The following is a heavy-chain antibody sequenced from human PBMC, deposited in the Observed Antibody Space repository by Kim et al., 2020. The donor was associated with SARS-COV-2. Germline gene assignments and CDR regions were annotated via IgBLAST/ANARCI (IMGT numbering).Heavy chain of an antibody. CDR3: ARQRAVADAFDI. CDR1: GDSISNYY. V-gene: IGHV4-59*08. Sequence: SETLSLTCTVPGDSISNYYWSWIRQPPGKGLEWIGYIYFTGTTNYNPSLRSRVTISVDTSKNQFSLNLSPVTAADTAVYYCARQRAVADAFDIWGQGTMV. CDR2: IYFTGTT. J-gene: IGHJ3*02. D-gene: IGHD6-19*01.